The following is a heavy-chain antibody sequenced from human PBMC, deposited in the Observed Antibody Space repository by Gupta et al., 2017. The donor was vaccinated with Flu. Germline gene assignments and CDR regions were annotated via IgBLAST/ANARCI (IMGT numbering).Heavy chain of an antibody. D-gene: IGHD3-10*01. Sequence: QLHLQESGPGLVKPSETLSLTCSVSGASIVSSDPYWSWIRQTPGKGLEYIGSVYYVGTTYYNVFLESRVTISIDTSKNQFSLKLVSVTAADTALYYCARSGDYFDSWGQGALVTVSS. J-gene: IGHJ4*02. CDR2: VYYVGTT. V-gene: IGHV4-39*01. CDR1: GASIVSSDPY. CDR3: ARSGDYFDS.